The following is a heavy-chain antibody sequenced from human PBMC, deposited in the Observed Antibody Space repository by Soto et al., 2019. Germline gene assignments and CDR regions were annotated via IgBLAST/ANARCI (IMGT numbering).Heavy chain of an antibody. D-gene: IGHD3-9*01. Sequence: ASVKVSCKASGYTFTSYDINWVRQATGQGLEWMGWMNPNSGNTGYAQKFQGRVTMTRNTSISTAYMELSSLRSEDTAVYYCARGTIPAHYYDILTGYYQTWGQGTLVTVSS. CDR1: GYTFTSYD. J-gene: IGHJ5*02. CDR3: ARGTIPAHYYDILTGYYQT. CDR2: MNPNSGNT. V-gene: IGHV1-8*01.